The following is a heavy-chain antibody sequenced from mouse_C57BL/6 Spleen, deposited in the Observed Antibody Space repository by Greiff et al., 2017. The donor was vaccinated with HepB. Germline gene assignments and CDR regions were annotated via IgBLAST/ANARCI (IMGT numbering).Heavy chain of an antibody. CDR1: GYTFTSYW. CDR3: ARYYGSPPYYAMDY. D-gene: IGHD1-1*01. CDR2: IDPNSGGT. J-gene: IGHJ4*01. V-gene: IGHV1-72*01. Sequence: VQLQQPGAELVKPGASVKLSCKASGYTFTSYWMHWVKQRPGRGLEWIGRIDPNSGGTKYNEKFKSKATLTVDKPSSTAYMQLSSLTSADSAVYYCARYYGSPPYYAMDYWGQGTSVTVSS.